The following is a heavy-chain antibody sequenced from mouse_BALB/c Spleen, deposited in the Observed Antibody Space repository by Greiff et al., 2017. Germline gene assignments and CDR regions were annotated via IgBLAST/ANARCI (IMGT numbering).Heavy chain of an antibody. J-gene: IGHJ2*01. D-gene: IGHD2-2*01. CDR3: ARSDGYDEGYYFDY. Sequence: VKLVESGAELVRPGTSVKMSCKAAGYTFTNYWIGWVKQRPGHGLEWIGDIYPGGGYTNYNEKFKGKATLTADTSSSTAYMQLSSLTSEDSAIYYCARSDGYDEGYYFDYWGQGTTLTVSS. CDR1: GYTFTNYW. CDR2: IYPGGGYT. V-gene: IGHV1-63*02.